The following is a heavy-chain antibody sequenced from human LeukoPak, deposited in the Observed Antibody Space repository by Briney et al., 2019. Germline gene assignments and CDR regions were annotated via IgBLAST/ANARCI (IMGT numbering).Heavy chain of an antibody. J-gene: IGHJ4*02. CDR1: GGSISSSCYY. CDR3: AKRGFGEFPN. CDR2: IYYSGSH. Sequence: SETLSLTCTVSGGSISSSCYYWGWIRQPPGKGREGCGCIYYSGSHYHNLTLKTRVTVSIATSKNPLSLTLSCVTAADRCVFYCAKRGFGEFPNWGQGTLVTVSS. D-gene: IGHD3-10*01. V-gene: IGHV4-39*01.